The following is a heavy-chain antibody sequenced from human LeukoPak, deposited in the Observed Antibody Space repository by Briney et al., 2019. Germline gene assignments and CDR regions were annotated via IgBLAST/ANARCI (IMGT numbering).Heavy chain of an antibody. CDR2: ISGSGGST. D-gene: IGHD3-10*01. CDR3: AKESELLWFGELSYFDY. Sequence: GGSLRLSCAASGFTFSSYAMSWVRQAPGKGLEWVSAISGSGGSTYYADSVKGRSTISRDNSKNTLYLQMNSLRAEDTAVYYCAKESELLWFGELSYFDYWGQGTLVTVSS. J-gene: IGHJ4*02. V-gene: IGHV3-23*01. CDR1: GFTFSSYA.